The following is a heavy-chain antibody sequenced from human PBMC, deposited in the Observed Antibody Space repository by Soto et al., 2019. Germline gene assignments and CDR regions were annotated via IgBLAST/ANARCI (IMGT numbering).Heavy chain of an antibody. D-gene: IGHD3-9*01. V-gene: IGHV4-34*01. CDR1: GGSFSGYY. CDR2: INHSGST. CDR3: ARGLTYYDILTGYSGYYYYYMDV. J-gene: IGHJ6*03. Sequence: NPSETLSLTCAVYGGSFSGYYWSWIRQPPGKGLEWIGEINHSGSTNYNPSLKSRVTISVDTSKNQFSLKLSSVTAADTAVYYCARGLTYYDILTGYSGYYYYYMDVWGKGTTVTVSS.